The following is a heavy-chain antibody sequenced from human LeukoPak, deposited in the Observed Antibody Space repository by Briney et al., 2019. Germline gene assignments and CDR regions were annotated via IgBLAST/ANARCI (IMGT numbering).Heavy chain of an antibody. CDR1: GGTFSSYA. CDR2: INTNTGNP. D-gene: IGHD2-21*02. CDR3: ARGGEHIVVVTGFYYGMDV. V-gene: IGHV7-4-1*01. Sequence: ASVKVSCKASGGTFSSYAISWVRQAPGQGLEWMGWINTNTGNPTYAQGFTGRFVFSLDTSVSTAYLQIGSLKAEDTAVYYCARGGEHIVVVTGFYYGMDVWGQGTTVTVSS. J-gene: IGHJ6*02.